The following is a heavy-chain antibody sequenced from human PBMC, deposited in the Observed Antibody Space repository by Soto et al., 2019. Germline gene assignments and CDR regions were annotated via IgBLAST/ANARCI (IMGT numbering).Heavy chain of an antibody. D-gene: IGHD2-2*01. V-gene: IGHV2-5*02. CDR2: IYLDDDK. J-gene: IGHJ3*01. CDR1: GFSLTTSGVG. CDR3: AHRLYAGSDDAFDF. Sequence: QITLKESGPTLVKPTEALTLTCTFSGFSLTTSGVGVGWIRQPPGKALEWLALIYLDDDKRYSPSLKNRLTTTTDTSRNQVVLTLTNLDPVDTATYYCAHRLYAGSDDAFDFWGQGTLVTVSS.